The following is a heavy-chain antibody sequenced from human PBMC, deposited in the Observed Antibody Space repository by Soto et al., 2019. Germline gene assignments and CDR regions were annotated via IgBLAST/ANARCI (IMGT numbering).Heavy chain of an antibody. J-gene: IGHJ4*02. CDR2: IGTAGDT. CDR3: ARGYYDILTGYSGYYFDY. D-gene: IGHD3-9*01. V-gene: IGHV3-13*01. Sequence: PGVSLRLSCAASGFTFSRYDMHWVRQATGKGLEWVSAIGTAGDTYHPVSVKGRFTICRENAKNSLYLQMNSLRAGDTAVYYCARGYYDILTGYSGYYFDYWGQGTLVTVSS. CDR1: GFTFSRYD.